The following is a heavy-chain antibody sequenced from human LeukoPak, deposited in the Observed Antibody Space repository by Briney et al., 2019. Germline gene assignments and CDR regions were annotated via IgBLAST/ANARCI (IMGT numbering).Heavy chain of an antibody. CDR1: GGTFSNYA. J-gene: IGHJ6*03. D-gene: IGHD3-9*01. Sequence: APVKVSCKASGGTFSNYAISWVRQAPGQGLEWMGGIIPIFGTANYAQKLQGRVTMTTDTSTSTAYMELRSLRSDDTAVYYCAREVPLRYFDWLLNSFYYYYMDVWGKGTTVTASS. CDR2: IIPIFGTA. CDR3: AREVPLRYFDWLLNSFYYYYMDV. V-gene: IGHV1-69*05.